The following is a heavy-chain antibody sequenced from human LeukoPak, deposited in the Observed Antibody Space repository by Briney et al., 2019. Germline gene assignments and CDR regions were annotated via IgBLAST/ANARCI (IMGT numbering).Heavy chain of an antibody. J-gene: IGHJ4*02. D-gene: IGHD2-21*02. CDR2: ISGSGGST. V-gene: IGHV3-23*01. Sequence: PGGSLRLSCAASGFTFSIYSMNWVRQAPGKGLEWVSAISGSGGSTYYADSVKGRFTISRDKSKNTLYLQMNSLRAEDTAVYYCAKDLSLYCGGDCYRNEFYFDYWGQGTLVTVSS. CDR3: AKDLSLYCGGDCYRNEFYFDY. CDR1: GFTFSIYS.